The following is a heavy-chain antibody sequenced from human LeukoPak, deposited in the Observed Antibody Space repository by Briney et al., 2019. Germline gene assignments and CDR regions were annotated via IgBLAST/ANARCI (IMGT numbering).Heavy chain of an antibody. V-gene: IGHV3-30*04. CDR3: ARGAPGDGYNLADY. D-gene: IGHD5-24*01. Sequence: GRSLRLSCAASGFTFSSYAMHWVRQAPGKGLEWVAVISYDGSNKYYADSVKGRFTISRDNSKNTLYLQMNSLRAEDTAVYYCARGAPGDGYNLADYWGQGTLVTVSS. J-gene: IGHJ4*02. CDR2: ISYDGSNK. CDR1: GFTFSSYA.